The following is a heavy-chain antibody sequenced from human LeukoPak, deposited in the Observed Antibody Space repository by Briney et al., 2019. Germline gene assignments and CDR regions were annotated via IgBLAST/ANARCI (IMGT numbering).Heavy chain of an antibody. Sequence: MTSETLSLTCAVYGGSFSGYYWSWIRQPPGKGLEWIGEINHSGSTNYNPSLKSRVTISVDTSKNQFSLKLSSVTAADTAVYYCARKKVLAARKNWFDPWGQGTLVTVSS. CDR2: INHSGST. CDR3: ARKKVLAARKNWFDP. J-gene: IGHJ5*02. CDR1: GGSFSGYY. V-gene: IGHV4-34*01. D-gene: IGHD2-2*01.